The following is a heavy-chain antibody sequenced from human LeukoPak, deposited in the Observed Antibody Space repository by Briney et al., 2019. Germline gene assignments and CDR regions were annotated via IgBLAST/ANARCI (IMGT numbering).Heavy chain of an antibody. V-gene: IGHV3-53*05. CDR3: AKDFYYGSGLRGVSDY. J-gene: IGHJ4*02. Sequence: GGSLRLSCAASGFTVSSNYMTWVRQAPGKGLEWVSVIYSGDTTYYADSVKGRFTISRDNSKNTLYLQMNSLRAEDTAVYYCAKDFYYGSGLRGVSDYWGQGTLVTVSS. D-gene: IGHD3-10*01. CDR2: IYSGDTT. CDR1: GFTVSSNY.